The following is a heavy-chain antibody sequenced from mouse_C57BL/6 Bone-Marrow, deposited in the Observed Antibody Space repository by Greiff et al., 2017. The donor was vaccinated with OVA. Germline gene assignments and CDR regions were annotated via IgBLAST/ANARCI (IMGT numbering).Heavy chain of an antibody. CDR1: GFSFTSYG. CDR2: IWRGGST. V-gene: IGHV2-2*01. Sequence: QVQLKQSGPGLVQPSQCLSITCTVSGFSFTSYGVHWVRQSPGKGLEWLGVIWRGGSTDYNAAFISRLSISKDNAKSQVFIKMNSLQADDTAIYYCARSDYGSSLWFDYWGQGTPVTVSA. D-gene: IGHD1-1*01. CDR3: ARSDYGSSLWFDY. J-gene: IGHJ3*01.